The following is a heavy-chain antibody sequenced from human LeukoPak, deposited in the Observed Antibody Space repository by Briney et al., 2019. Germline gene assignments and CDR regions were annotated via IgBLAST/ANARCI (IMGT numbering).Heavy chain of an antibody. D-gene: IGHD3-9*01. CDR1: GFTFSSYA. J-gene: IGHJ3*01. CDR3: AKAYYDILTGYYS. V-gene: IGHV3-23*01. CDR2: ISGSGGST. Sequence: GGSLRLSCAASGFTFSSYAMSWVRQAPGKGLEWVSAISGSGGSTYYADSVKGRFTISRYNSKNTLYLQMNSLRAEDTAVYYCAKAYYDILTGYYSWGQGTMVTVSS.